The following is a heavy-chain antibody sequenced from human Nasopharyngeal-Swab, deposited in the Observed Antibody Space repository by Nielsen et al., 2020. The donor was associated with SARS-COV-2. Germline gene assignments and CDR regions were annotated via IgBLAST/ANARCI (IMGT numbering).Heavy chain of an antibody. Sequence: GESLKISCAASGFTFSSYAMHWVRQAPGKGLEWVAVISSDGSNKYYADSVKGRFTISRDNSKNTLYVQMNSLRAEDTAVYYCARDGPSTYYYYGMDVWGQGTTVTV. CDR3: ARDGPSTYYYYGMDV. D-gene: IGHD5/OR15-5a*01. CDR1: GFTFSSYA. V-gene: IGHV3-30*04. CDR2: ISSDGSNK. J-gene: IGHJ6*02.